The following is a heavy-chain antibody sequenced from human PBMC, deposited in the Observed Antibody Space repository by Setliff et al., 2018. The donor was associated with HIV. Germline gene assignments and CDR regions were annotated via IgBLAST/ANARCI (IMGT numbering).Heavy chain of an antibody. CDR3: ARRRTGSRSWYDSDFDP. CDR1: GYTFTSYA. D-gene: IGHD6-13*01. V-gene: IGHV1-3*01. CDR2: INAGNGNT. J-gene: IGHJ5*02. Sequence: ASVKVSCKASGYTFTSYAMHWVRQAPGQRLEWMGWINAGNGNTKYSQKFQGRVTITRDTSASTPYMELRRLRSDDTDVYYCARRRTGSRSWYDSDFDPWGQGSLVTVSS.